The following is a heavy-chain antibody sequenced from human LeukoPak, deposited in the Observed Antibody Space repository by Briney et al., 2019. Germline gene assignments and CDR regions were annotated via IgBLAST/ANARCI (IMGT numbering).Heavy chain of an antibody. J-gene: IGHJ4*02. CDR1: GGSITSSSYY. D-gene: IGHD2-2*01. V-gene: IGHV4-39*01. CDR3: ARHVGYCSSTSCYWGYYFDY. Sequence: PSETLSLTCTVSGGSITSSSYYWGWIRQPPGKGLEWIGSIYYSGSTYYNPSLKSRVTISVDTSKNQFSLKLSSVTAADTAVYYCARHVGYCSSTSCYWGYYFDYWGQGTLVTVSS. CDR2: IYYSGST.